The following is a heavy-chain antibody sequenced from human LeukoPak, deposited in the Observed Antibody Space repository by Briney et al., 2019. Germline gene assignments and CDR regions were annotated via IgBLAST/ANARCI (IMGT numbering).Heavy chain of an antibody. D-gene: IGHD5-24*01. V-gene: IGHV2-5*01. CDR2: IFWSDDK. CDR1: GFSLSSTGVG. CDR3: AHLKDNHEDDFFYMDV. J-gene: IGHJ6*03. Sequence: SGPTLVKPTQTLTLTCTYSGFSLSSTGVGVSWIRQPPVKALDWLPVIFWSDDKRYSPSLRGRLTINKDTSKKQVALTMTNMDPVDTGTYYGAHLKDNHEDDFFYMDVWGKGTTVIVSS.